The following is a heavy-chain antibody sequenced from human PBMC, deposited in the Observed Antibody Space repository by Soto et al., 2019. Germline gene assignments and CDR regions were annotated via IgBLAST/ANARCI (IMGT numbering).Heavy chain of an antibody. CDR3: ARVGSGWTPPDY. CDR1: GFTFSNYW. D-gene: IGHD6-19*01. J-gene: IGHJ4*02. CDR2: INSDGSST. V-gene: IGHV3-74*01. Sequence: GGSLRLSCAASGFTFSNYWMHWVRQAPGKGLVWVSRINSDGSSTNYADSVKGRFTISRDNAKNTLYLQMNSLRAEDTAVYYCARVGSGWTPPDYWGQGTLVTVSS.